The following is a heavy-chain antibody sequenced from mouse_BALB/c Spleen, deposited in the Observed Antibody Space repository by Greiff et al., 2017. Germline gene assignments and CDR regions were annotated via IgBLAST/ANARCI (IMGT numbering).Heavy chain of an antibody. J-gene: IGHJ4*01. Sequence: EVKLVESGGGLVKPGGSLKLSCAASGFTFSSYAMSWVRQTPEKRLEWVASISSGGSTYYPDSVKGRFTISRDNARNILYLQMSSLRSEDTAMYYCAREVLRGYYAMDYWGQGTSVTVSS. CDR1: GFTFSSYA. CDR2: ISSGGST. V-gene: IGHV5-6-5*01. D-gene: IGHD1-1*01. CDR3: AREVLRGYYAMDY.